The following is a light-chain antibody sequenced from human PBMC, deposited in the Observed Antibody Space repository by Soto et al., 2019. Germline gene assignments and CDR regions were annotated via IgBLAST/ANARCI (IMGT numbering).Light chain of an antibody. V-gene: IGKV3-15*01. Sequence: EIVMTQSPATLSVFPGERATLSCRASQSISSNLAWYQHKPGQAPRLLIYGATTRATAIPARFSGYGSGTEFTLTISSLQSEDFAVYYCQQYETWPPLTFGGWTKVEIK. CDR1: QSISSN. CDR2: GAT. J-gene: IGKJ4*01. CDR3: QQYETWPPLT.